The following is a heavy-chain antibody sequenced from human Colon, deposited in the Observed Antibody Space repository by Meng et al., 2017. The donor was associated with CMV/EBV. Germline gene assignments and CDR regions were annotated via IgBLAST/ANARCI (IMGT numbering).Heavy chain of an antibody. CDR3: ARFSATGAYYYGMDV. Sequence: SETLSLTCTASGGSISSHYWTWIRQPPGKGLEWIGCIYYSGTTEYNPSLRSRVTVSVDTSKKHFSLKLSSVTDADTAVYYCARFSATGAYYYGMDVWGQGTTVTVSS. J-gene: IGHJ6*02. D-gene: IGHD1-1*01. V-gene: IGHV4-59*11. CDR2: IYYSGTT. CDR1: GGSISSHY.